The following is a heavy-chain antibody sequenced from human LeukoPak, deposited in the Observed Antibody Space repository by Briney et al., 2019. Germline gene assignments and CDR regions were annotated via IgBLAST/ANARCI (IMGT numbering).Heavy chain of an antibody. CDR2: IRYDGSNK. V-gene: IGHV3-30*02. Sequence: GGSLRLSCAASGFTFSSYGMHWVRQAPGKGLEWVAFIRYDGSNKYYADSVKGRFTISRDNSKNTPYLQMNSLRAEDTAVYYCAKDAPSEVTTSPYYFDYWGQGTLVTVSS. D-gene: IGHD4-17*01. CDR3: AKDAPSEVTTSPYYFDY. CDR1: GFTFSSYG. J-gene: IGHJ4*02.